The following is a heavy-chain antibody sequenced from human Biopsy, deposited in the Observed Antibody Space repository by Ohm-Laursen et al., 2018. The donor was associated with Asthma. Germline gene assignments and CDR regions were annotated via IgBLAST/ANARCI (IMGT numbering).Heavy chain of an antibody. CDR3: ARAQDYYDSRGYYRSFDY. J-gene: IGHJ4*02. V-gene: IGHV4-31*03. D-gene: IGHD3-22*01. Sequence: PTQTLTLTCTVSYGSITSGGYYWTWIRQHPGKGLEWIGFIYYSGRTYYNPSLKSRVSISIDTSKNQFSLKLSSVTAADTAVYYCARAQDYYDSRGYYRSFDYWGQGTLVTVSS. CDR2: IYYSGRT. CDR1: YGSITSGGYY.